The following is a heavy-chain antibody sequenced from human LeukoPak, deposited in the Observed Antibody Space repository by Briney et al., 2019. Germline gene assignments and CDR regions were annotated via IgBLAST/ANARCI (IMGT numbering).Heavy chain of an antibody. J-gene: IGHJ4*02. D-gene: IGHD1-26*01. Sequence: ASVKASCKASGYTFTSYYMHWVRQAPGQGLEWMGWINPNSGGTNYAQKFQGRVTMTRDTSISTAYMELSRLRSDDTAVYYCARVRAIMGELLDYWGQGTLVTVSS. CDR2: INPNSGGT. CDR3: ARVRAIMGELLDY. V-gene: IGHV1-2*02. CDR1: GYTFTSYY.